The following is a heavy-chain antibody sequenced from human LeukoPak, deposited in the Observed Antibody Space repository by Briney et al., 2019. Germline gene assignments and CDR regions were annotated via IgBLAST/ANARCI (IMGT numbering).Heavy chain of an antibody. J-gene: IGHJ6*02. CDR2: IRDKPDGGTT. CDR3: TTDNAPGMDV. CDR1: GFXFSNAW. Sequence: GGSLRLSCAASGFXFSNAWISWVRQAPGKGLEWVGLIRDKPDGGTTDYAAPVKGRFTISRDDSKSMLYLQMNSLKTEDTAVYYCTTDNAPGMDVWGQGTTVTVSS. V-gene: IGHV3-15*01. D-gene: IGHD2-2*01.